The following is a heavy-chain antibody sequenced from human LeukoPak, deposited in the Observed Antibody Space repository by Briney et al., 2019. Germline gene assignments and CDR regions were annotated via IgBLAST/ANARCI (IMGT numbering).Heavy chain of an antibody. Sequence: ASVKVSCKASGYTFTCYYMHWVRQAPGQGLEWMGWINPNSGGTNYAQKFQGRVTMTRDTSISTAYMELSRLRSDDTAVYYCAICLLTGYYFDYWGQGTLVTVSS. CDR1: GYTFTCYY. J-gene: IGHJ4*02. V-gene: IGHV1-2*02. CDR2: INPNSGGT. D-gene: IGHD3-16*01. CDR3: AICLLTGYYFDY.